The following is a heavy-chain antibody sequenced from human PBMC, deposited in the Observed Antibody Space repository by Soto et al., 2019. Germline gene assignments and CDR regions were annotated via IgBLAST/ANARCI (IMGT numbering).Heavy chain of an antibody. V-gene: IGHV4-31*03. D-gene: IGHD4-17*01. CDR3: ARATTVTNPFDY. J-gene: IGHJ4*02. CDR1: GGSISSGGYY. CDR2: IYYSGST. Sequence: QVQLQESGPGLVKPSQTLSLTCTVSGGSISSGGYYWSWIRQHPGKGLEWIGYIYYSGSTYYNPSLQSRFNISVDTSKNQCSLKLSSVTAADTAVYYCARATTVTNPFDYWGQGTLVTVSS.